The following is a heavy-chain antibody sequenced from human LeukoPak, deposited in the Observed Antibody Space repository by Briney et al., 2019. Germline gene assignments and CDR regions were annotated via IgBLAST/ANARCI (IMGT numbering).Heavy chain of an antibody. Sequence: PSETLSLTCAVYGGSFSGYYWSWIRQPPGKGLEWIGEINHSGSTNYNPSLKSRVTISVDTSKNQFSLKLSSVTAADTAVYYCARAIPTYYDILTGYYWAFDIWGPGTMVTVSS. J-gene: IGHJ3*02. CDR2: INHSGST. CDR1: GGSFSGYY. V-gene: IGHV4-34*01. CDR3: ARAIPTYYDILTGYYWAFDI. D-gene: IGHD3-9*01.